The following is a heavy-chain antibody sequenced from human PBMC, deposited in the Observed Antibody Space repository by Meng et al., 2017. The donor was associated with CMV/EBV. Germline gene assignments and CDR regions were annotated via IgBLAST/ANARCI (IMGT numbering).Heavy chain of an antibody. D-gene: IGHD3-3*01. CDR3: ASLYYDCWSGYWGNYYYGMDV. CDR2: INPNSGGT. J-gene: IGHJ6*02. V-gene: IGHV1-2*02. CDR1: GYTFTGYY. Sequence: ASVKVSCKACGYTFTGYYMHWARQAPGQGLEWMGWINPNSGGTNYAQKFQGRVTMTRDTFISTAYMELSRLRSDDTAVYYGASLYYDCWSGYWGNYYYGMDVWGQGTTVTVSS.